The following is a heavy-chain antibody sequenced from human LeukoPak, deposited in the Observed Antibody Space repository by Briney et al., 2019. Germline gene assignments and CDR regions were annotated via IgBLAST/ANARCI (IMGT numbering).Heavy chain of an antibody. CDR2: IYHSGST. J-gene: IGHJ4*02. D-gene: IGHD3-10*01. CDR1: GGSISSSNW. V-gene: IGHV4-4*02. Sequence: PSETLSLTCAVSGGSISSSNWWSWIRQPPGKGLEWIGEIYHSGSTNYNPSLKSRVTISGDTSKKQFSLKVKSVTAADTAVYYCARRKFGESVCDYWAQGTLVTVSS. CDR3: ARRKFGESVCDY.